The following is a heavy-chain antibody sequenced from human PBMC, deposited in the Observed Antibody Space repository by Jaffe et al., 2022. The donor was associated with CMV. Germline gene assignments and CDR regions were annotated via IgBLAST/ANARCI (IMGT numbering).Heavy chain of an antibody. CDR3: ARHGLAVAEFDY. V-gene: IGHV4-39*01. CDR1: GGSISSSSYY. D-gene: IGHD6-19*01. Sequence: QLQLQESGPGLVKPSETLSLTCTVSGGSISSSSYYWGWIRQPPGKGLEWIGSIYYSGSTYYNPSLKSRVTISVDTSKNQFSLKLSSVTAADTAVYYCARHGLAVAEFDYWGQGTLVTVSS. CDR2: IYYSGST. J-gene: IGHJ4*02.